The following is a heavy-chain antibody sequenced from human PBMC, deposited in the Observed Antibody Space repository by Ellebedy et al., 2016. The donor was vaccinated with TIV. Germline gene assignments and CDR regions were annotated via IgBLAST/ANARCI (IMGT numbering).Heavy chain of an antibody. V-gene: IGHV1-46*01. D-gene: IGHD4-17*01. J-gene: IGHJ4*02. CDR1: GYTFTKYY. CDR3: ASVPSAGADF. CDR2: LDARVGST. Sequence: ASVKVSCKTSGYTFTKYYFHWIRQAPGRGLEWMGVLDARVGSTTYAQSLQGRVTMTRDTSTRTVYMELRSLRFEDTAVYYCASVPSAGADFWGQGTLVTVS.